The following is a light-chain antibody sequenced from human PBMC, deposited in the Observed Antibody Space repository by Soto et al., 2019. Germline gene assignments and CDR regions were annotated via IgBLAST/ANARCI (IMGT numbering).Light chain of an antibody. CDR2: KAS. CDR1: QTISSW. CDR3: QQYKDYSPT. V-gene: IGKV1-5*03. Sequence: DIQMTQSPSTLSGSVGDRVTITCRASQTISSWLAWYQQKPGKAPKLLIYKASTLKSGVPSRFSGSGSGKEFTITISTLHPDDFATYYCQQYKDYSPTFGQGTKVDIK. J-gene: IGKJ2*01.